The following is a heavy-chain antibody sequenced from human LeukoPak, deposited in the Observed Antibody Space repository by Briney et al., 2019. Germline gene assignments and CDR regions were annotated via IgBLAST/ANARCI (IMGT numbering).Heavy chain of an antibody. CDR2: IYTSGST. Sequence: SETLSLTCTVSGGSISSYYWSWIRQPAGKGLEWIGRIYTSGSTNYNPSLKSRVTMSVDTSKNQFSLKLSSVTAADTAVYYCARDKFGGSDSHFDYWGQGTLVTVSS. D-gene: IGHD3-10*01. CDR3: ARDKFGGSDSHFDY. V-gene: IGHV4-4*07. CDR1: GGSISSYY. J-gene: IGHJ4*02.